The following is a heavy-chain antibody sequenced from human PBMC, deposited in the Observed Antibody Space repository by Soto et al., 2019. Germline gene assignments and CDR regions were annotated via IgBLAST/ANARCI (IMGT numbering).Heavy chain of an antibody. CDR1: GGTFSSYA. CDR3: ARDYGRSGWPFDY. J-gene: IGHJ4*02. CDR2: IIPIFGTA. D-gene: IGHD6-19*01. V-gene: IGHV1-69*13. Sequence: GATANLSCKASGGTFSSYAIRCVRQSPGQGLEWMGGIIPIFGTANYAQKFQGRVTITADESTSTAYMELSSLRSEDTAVYYCARDYGRSGWPFDYWGQGTLVTVSS.